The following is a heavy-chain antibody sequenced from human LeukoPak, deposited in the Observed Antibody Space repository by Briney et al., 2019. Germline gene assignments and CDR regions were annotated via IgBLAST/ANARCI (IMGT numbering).Heavy chain of an antibody. V-gene: IGHV3-66*04. CDR1: GFTVSSNY. Sequence: GGSLRLSCAASGFTVSSNYMSWVRQAPGKGLEWVSVIYSGGSTYYADSVKGRLTISRDNSKNTLYLQMNSLRAEDTAVYYCARLYGSGSYYKGYYFDYWGQGTLVTVSS. CDR2: IYSGGST. J-gene: IGHJ4*02. CDR3: ARLYGSGSYYKGYYFDY. D-gene: IGHD3-10*01.